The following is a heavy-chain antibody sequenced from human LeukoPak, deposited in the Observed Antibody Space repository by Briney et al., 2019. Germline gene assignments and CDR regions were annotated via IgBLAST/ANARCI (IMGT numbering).Heavy chain of an antibody. Sequence: PSETLSLTCAVSGYSISSGYYWGWIRQPPGKGLEWIRSIYHSGSTYYNPSLKSRVTISVDTSKNQFSLKLSSVTAADTAVYYCARVPRMASYRNYYFDYWGQGTLVTVSS. D-gene: IGHD2-8*01. V-gene: IGHV4-38-2*01. J-gene: IGHJ4*02. CDR1: GYSISSGYY. CDR3: ARVPRMASYRNYYFDY. CDR2: IYHSGST.